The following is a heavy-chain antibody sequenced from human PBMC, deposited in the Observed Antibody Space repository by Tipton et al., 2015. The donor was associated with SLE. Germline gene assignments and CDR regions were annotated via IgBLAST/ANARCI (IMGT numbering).Heavy chain of an antibody. J-gene: IGHJ4*02. Sequence: QLVQSGAEVKKPGESLKIFCKGSGSSFTSYWFGWVRQMPGKGLEWMGIIYPGDSDTRYSPSFQGQVTISADKSINTAYLQWSSLKASDTAIYYCFSGSYSYYFDYWGQGTLVTVSS. CDR1: GSSFTSYW. D-gene: IGHD3-10*01. CDR2: IYPGDSDT. CDR3: FSGSYSYYFDY. V-gene: IGHV5-51*03.